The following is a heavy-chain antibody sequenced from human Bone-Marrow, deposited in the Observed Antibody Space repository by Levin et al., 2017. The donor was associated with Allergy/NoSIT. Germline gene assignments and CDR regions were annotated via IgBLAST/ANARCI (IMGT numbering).Heavy chain of an antibody. D-gene: IGHD2-15*01. CDR3: AKSKMSCSGATCYSAFDS. CDR2: ISGSGTAK. V-gene: IGHV3-23*01. J-gene: IGHJ4*02. Sequence: GESLKISCAGSGFTVYSYAIHWVRQAPGRGPEWVSGISGSGTAKDYADSVKGRFTISRDNSKNTIYMEMTSLRVDDTALYYCAKSKMSCSGATCYSAFDSWGQGTQVTVSS. CDR1: GFTVYSYA.